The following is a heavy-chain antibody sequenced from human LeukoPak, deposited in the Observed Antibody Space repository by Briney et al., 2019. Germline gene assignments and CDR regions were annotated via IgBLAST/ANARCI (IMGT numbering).Heavy chain of an antibody. Sequence: GGSLRLSCAASGFTFSDYYMSWIRQAPGKGLEWVSYISSSSSYTNYADSVKGRFTISRDNAKNSLYLQMNSLRAEDTAVYYCARGGMTTVTTYYFQHWGQGTLVTVSS. CDR3: ARGGMTTVTTYYFQH. V-gene: IGHV3-11*05. J-gene: IGHJ1*01. CDR1: GFTFSDYY. CDR2: ISSSSSYT. D-gene: IGHD4-17*01.